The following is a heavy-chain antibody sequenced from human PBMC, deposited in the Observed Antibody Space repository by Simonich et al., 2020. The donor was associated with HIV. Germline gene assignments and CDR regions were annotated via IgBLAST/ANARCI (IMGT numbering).Heavy chain of an antibody. CDR1: GGSFSGYY. J-gene: IGHJ4*02. CDR2: INHSGST. D-gene: IGHD4-17*01. Sequence: QVQLQQWGAGLLKPSETLSLTCAAYGGSFSGYYWSWIRQTPGKGLEWIGEINHSGSTNYNPSLKSRVTISVDTSKNQFSLKLSSVTAADTAVYYCARRHPTTVTTPYFDYWGQGTLVTVSS. V-gene: IGHV4-34*01. CDR3: ARRHPTTVTTPYFDY.